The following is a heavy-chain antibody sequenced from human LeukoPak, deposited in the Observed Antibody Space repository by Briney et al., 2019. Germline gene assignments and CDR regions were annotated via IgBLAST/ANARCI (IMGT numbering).Heavy chain of an antibody. Sequence: GGSLRLSCAASGFNFSRNGMHWVRQAPGKGLEWVSFIRYDGSNKFYGDSVKGWFTISRDNSKNTLYLQMNSLRAEDTAVYYCAKGLRGNYDYWGQGTLVTVSS. CDR2: IRYDGSNK. V-gene: IGHV3-30*02. J-gene: IGHJ4*02. CDR3: AKGLRGNYDY. D-gene: IGHD1-26*01. CDR1: GFNFSRNG.